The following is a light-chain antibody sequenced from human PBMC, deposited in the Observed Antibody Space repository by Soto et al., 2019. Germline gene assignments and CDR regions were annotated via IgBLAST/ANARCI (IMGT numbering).Light chain of an antibody. CDR1: QSVSRN. Sequence: EIVMTQSPATLSVSPGERATLSCRASQSVSRNLAWYQQKPGQAPRLLIYDTSARATGIPARFSGSGSRTELTLTISSLQSEDFAVYYCQQDNDWSPMAFGQGTKVEIK. CDR3: QQDNDWSPMA. CDR2: DTS. J-gene: IGKJ1*01. V-gene: IGKV3-15*01.